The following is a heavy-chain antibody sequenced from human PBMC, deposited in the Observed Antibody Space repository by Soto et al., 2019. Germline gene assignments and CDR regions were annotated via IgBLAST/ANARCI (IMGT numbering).Heavy chain of an antibody. Sequence: ASVKLYRKASGYTFTRYRISWGRKAPGQGLEWMGWISAYNGNTNYAQKLQGRVTMTTDTSTSTAYMELRSLRSDDTAVYYCARDRPPYSSSCPYNWFDPWGQGTLVTVSS. CDR1: GYTFTRYR. V-gene: IGHV1-18*04. CDR3: ARDRPPYSSSCPYNWFDP. J-gene: IGHJ5*02. CDR2: ISAYNGNT. D-gene: IGHD6-13*01.